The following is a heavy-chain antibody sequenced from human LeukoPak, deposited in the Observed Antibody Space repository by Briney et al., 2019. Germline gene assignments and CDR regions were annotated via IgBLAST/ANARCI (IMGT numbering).Heavy chain of an antibody. CDR1: GGSISSYY. CDR2: IYYSGTT. Sequence: SETLSLTCTVSGGSISSYYWSWIRQPPGKGLEWIGYIYYSGTTNYNPSLKSRVTISVDTSKNQFSLKLSSVTAADTAVYYCAGGKQWLAFDYWGQGTLVTVSS. V-gene: IGHV4-59*01. D-gene: IGHD6-19*01. CDR3: AGGKQWLAFDY. J-gene: IGHJ4*02.